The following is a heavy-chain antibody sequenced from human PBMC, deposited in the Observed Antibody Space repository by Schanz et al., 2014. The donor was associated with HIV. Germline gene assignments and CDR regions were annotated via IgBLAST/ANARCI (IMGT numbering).Heavy chain of an antibody. CDR3: AKDQGDVSGTPFDY. Sequence: EVQLLESGGDLVQPGGSLRLSCAASGFTFKNYGMSWVRQAPGKGLEWVSTIGGTNTHYAESVEGRFTVSRDNSKNTLYLQMNSLRAEDTAVYYCAKDQGDVSGTPFDYWGQGTLVTVSS. CDR1: GFTFKNYG. J-gene: IGHJ4*02. CDR2: IGGTNT. V-gene: IGHV3-23*01. D-gene: IGHD1-20*01.